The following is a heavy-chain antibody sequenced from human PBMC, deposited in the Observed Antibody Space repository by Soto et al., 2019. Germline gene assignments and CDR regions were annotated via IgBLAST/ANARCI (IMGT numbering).Heavy chain of an antibody. CDR2: INAGNGDT. J-gene: IGHJ5*02. CDR1: GYTFTTYT. Sequence: GASVKVSCKASGYTFTTYTIHWVRQAPGQRLEWMGWINAGNGDTKYSQKFQGRVSITRDTSASTAYMDLSSLRSEDTAVYYCARVGTHNWFDPWGQGTLVTVSS. D-gene: IGHD6-13*01. V-gene: IGHV1-3*01. CDR3: ARVGTHNWFDP.